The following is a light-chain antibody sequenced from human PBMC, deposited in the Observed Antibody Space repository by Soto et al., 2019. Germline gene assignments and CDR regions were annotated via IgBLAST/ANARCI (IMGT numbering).Light chain of an antibody. J-gene: IGKJ2*01. Sequence: DIQMTQSPSTLSATVGDRVTITCRASQSINSWLAWYQQKPGKAPNLLLYGASTLVSGVPSRFSGSGSGTDFTLSISSLQPEDFATYYCQQYITYPSFGQGTKLEIK. CDR2: GAS. CDR1: QSINSW. CDR3: QQYITYPS. V-gene: IGKV1-5*03.